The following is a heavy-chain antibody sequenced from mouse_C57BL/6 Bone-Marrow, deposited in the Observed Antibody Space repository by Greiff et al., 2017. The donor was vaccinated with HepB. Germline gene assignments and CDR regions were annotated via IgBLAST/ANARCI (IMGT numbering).Heavy chain of an antibody. CDR1: GYSFTGYY. Sequence: VQLQQSGPELVKPGASVKISCKASGYSFTGYYMNWVKQSPEKSLEWIGEINPSTGGTTYNQKFKAKATLTVDKSSSTAYMQLKSLTSEDSAVYYCASSYYGSSHYYAMDYWGQGTSVTVSS. D-gene: IGHD1-1*01. V-gene: IGHV1-42*01. J-gene: IGHJ4*01. CDR2: INPSTGGT. CDR3: ASSYYGSSHYYAMDY.